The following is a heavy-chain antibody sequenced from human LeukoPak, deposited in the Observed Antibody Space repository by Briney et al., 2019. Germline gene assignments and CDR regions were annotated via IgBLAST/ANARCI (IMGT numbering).Heavy chain of an antibody. CDR1: GFTFSNKG. V-gene: IGHV3-23*01. J-gene: IGHJ4*02. CDR3: ARGQLWLSAMFDY. D-gene: IGHD5-18*01. CDR2: IIGSGGST. Sequence: GGSLRLSCVASGFTFSNKGMSWVRQAPGKGLEWVSGIIGSGGSTSHTDSAKGRFTISRDNSKNTLYLQMNSLRVEDTAVYYCARGQLWLSAMFDYWGQGTLVTVSS.